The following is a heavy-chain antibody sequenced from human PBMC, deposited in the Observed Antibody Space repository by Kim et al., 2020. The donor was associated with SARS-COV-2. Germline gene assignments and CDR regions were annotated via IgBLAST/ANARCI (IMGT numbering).Heavy chain of an antibody. CDR3: ARELVRGGDY. V-gene: IGHV1-46*01. D-gene: IGHD3-10*01. CDR2: ST. Sequence: STSYAQKFQGSVPMTRDTSTSTVYMERRSLRSEDTAVYYCARELVRGGDYWGQGTLVTVSS. J-gene: IGHJ4*02.